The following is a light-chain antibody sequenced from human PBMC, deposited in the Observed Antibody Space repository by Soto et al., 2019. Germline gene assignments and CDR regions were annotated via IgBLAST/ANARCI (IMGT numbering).Light chain of an antibody. Sequence: DLQMTQSPSSLSASVGDRVTITCRASQKIDTYLNWYRQKPGKAPNLLIYTASTLQSGAPSRFSGSGSGTDFTLTITNLQPADFATYYCQQSYSTPYTFGQGTKLEIK. J-gene: IGKJ2*01. CDR1: QKIDTY. CDR3: QQSYSTPYT. V-gene: IGKV1-39*01. CDR2: TAS.